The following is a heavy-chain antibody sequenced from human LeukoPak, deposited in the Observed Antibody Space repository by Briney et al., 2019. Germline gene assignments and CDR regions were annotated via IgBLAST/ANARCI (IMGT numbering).Heavy chain of an antibody. D-gene: IGHD3-22*01. J-gene: IGHJ4*02. V-gene: IGHV1-2*02. CDR3: ARGYYYDRSGYYLLNFDY. CDR2: INPKSGET. Sequence: ASVKVSCKASGYTFTDYDLHWVRQASGEGLEWMGWINPKSGETKYAQKFQGRVTMTRDTSINTVYMELSRLRSDDTVVYYCARGYYYDRSGYYLLNFDYWGQGILVTVSS. CDR1: GYTFTDYD.